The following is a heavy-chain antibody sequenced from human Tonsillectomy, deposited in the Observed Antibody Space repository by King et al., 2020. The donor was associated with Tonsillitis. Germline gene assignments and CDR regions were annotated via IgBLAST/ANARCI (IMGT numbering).Heavy chain of an antibody. Sequence: QLVQSGAEVKKPGSSVNVSCKASGGTFSNYGVSWVRQAPGQGLEWMGRIIPLLGIPTYAQRFQGRVTITADNSTGTVYMYLNSLRYEDTAVYYCACYVSVLGIFDAFDIWGQGTLVTVSS. CDR3: ACYVSVLGIFDAFDI. V-gene: IGHV1-69*04. CDR2: IIPLLGIP. J-gene: IGHJ3*02. D-gene: IGHD2-2*01. CDR1: GGTFSNYG.